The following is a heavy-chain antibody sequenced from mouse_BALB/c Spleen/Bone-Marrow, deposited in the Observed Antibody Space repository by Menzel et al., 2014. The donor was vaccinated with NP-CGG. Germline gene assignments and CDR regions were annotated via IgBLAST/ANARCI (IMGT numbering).Heavy chain of an antibody. J-gene: IGHJ3*01. Sequence: EVKLVESGGGLVQPGGSLKLSCAASGFTFSSYTMSWVRQTPEKRLDWVAYISNGGGSTNYPDTVKGRFTISRDNAKNTLYLQMSSLKSEDTAMYYCARGNGFAYWGQGTLVTVSA. CDR1: GFTFSSYT. CDR3: ARGNGFAY. CDR2: ISNGGGST. V-gene: IGHV5-12-2*01.